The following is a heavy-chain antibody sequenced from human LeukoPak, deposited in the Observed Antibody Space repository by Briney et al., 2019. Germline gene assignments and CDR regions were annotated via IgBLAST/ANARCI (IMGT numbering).Heavy chain of an antibody. J-gene: IGHJ4*02. V-gene: IGHV3-74*01. Sequence: RTGGSLRLSCAASGFTFSGYWMHWVRQVPGKGLVWVSRINSDGSSTNYADSVKGRFTISRDNAKNSLYLQMNSLRAEDTAVYYCARGPPWSSGYVFDYWGQGTRITVSS. CDR2: INSDGSST. CDR1: GFTFSGYW. D-gene: IGHD3-22*01. CDR3: ARGPPWSSGYVFDY.